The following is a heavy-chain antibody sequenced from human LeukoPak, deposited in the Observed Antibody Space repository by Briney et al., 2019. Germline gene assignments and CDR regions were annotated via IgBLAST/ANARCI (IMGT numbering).Heavy chain of an antibody. CDR3: ATEAADGTDY. Sequence: GGSLRLSCAPSGFTFSSYAMHCVRQAPGKGLEWVAIISYDGSNEYYADSVKGRFTISRDNSKNTLYLQMNSLRPEDTAVYYCATEAADGTDYWGQGTLVTVSS. D-gene: IGHD6-13*01. J-gene: IGHJ4*02. CDR2: ISYDGSNE. V-gene: IGHV3-30*03. CDR1: GFTFSSYA.